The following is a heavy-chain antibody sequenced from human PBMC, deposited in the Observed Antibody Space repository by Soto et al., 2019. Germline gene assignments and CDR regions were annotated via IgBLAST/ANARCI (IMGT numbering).Heavy chain of an antibody. Sequence: EVQLVESGGGLVKPGGSLRLSCAASGFTFTNHNMNWVRQAPGKGLEWVSSISSSSSFRNYADSVKGRFSISRDNDKNLVYRQMDGLRAEDTAVYYCARDPPLSVLVVVATDHFGGQGPLVPFS. CDR3: ARDPPLSVLVVVATDHF. J-gene: IGHJ4*02. CDR1: GFTFTNHN. CDR2: ISSSSSFR. D-gene: IGHD2-21*01. V-gene: IGHV3-21*02.